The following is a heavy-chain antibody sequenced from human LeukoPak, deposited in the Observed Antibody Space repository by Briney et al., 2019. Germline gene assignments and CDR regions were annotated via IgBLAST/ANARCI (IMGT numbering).Heavy chain of an antibody. J-gene: IGHJ6*02. CDR1: GFNIDNYW. CDR2: IKHDGSEN. V-gene: IGHV3-7*01. Sequence: SGGSLRLSCLASGFNIDNYWMSWVRQAPGKGLEWVANIKHDGSENFYVDSVKGRFTISRDNPKKSLFLQMSSLRAEDTAVYYCAIAYGMDVWGQGTTVTVSS. CDR3: AIAYGMDV.